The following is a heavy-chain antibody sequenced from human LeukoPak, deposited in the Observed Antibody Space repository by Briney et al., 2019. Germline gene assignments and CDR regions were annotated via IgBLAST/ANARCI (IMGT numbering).Heavy chain of an antibody. V-gene: IGHV4-34*01. CDR1: GGSFSGYY. Sequence: SETLSLTCAVYGGSFSGYYWSWIRQPPGTGLEWIGEINHSGSTNYNPSLKSRVTISVDTSKNQFSLKLSSVTAADTAVYYCARGRPFIVVVPAAILGYFDYWGQGTLVTVSS. J-gene: IGHJ4*02. D-gene: IGHD2-2*02. CDR3: ARGRPFIVVVPAAILGYFDY. CDR2: INHSGST.